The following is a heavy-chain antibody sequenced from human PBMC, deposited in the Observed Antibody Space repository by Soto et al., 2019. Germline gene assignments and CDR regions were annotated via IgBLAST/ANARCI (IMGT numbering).Heavy chain of an antibody. D-gene: IGHD2-2*01. V-gene: IGHV1-46*01. CDR3: AREVPVRGVAAAPHKHFNY. Sequence: DSVKVSCKASGYTFTSYYMHWVRHAPGQGLEWMGIINPSGGSTSYAQKFQGRVTMTRDTSTSTVYMELSSLRSEDTAVYYCAREVPVRGVAAAPHKHFNYGGQ. CDR1: GYTFTSYY. J-gene: IGHJ4*01. CDR2: INPSGGST.